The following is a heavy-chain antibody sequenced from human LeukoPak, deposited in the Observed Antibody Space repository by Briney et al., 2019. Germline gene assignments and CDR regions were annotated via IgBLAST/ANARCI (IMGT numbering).Heavy chain of an antibody. Sequence: GGSLRLSCAASGFTFSSYAMSWVRQAPGKGLEWVSAISGSGGSTYYADSVKGRFTISRDNSKNTLYLQMNSLRAEDTAVYYCAKTPQYCSGGSCYWFDPWGQGTLVTVS. CDR2: ISGSGGST. CDR1: GFTFSSYA. J-gene: IGHJ5*02. D-gene: IGHD2-15*01. V-gene: IGHV3-23*01. CDR3: AKTPQYCSGGSCYWFDP.